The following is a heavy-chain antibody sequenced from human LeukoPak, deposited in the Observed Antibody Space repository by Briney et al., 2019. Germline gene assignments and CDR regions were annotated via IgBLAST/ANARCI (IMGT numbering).Heavy chain of an antibody. CDR1: GFTFSSYA. J-gene: IGHJ4*02. D-gene: IGHD3-22*01. Sequence: GGSLRPSCAASGFTFSSYAMSWVRQAPGKGLEWVSAISGSGGSTYYADSVKGRFTISRDNSKNTLYLQMNSLRAEDTAVYYCAKDRTYYYDSSGYYYQYWGQGTLVTVSS. CDR3: AKDRTYYYDSSGYYYQY. V-gene: IGHV3-23*01. CDR2: ISGSGGST.